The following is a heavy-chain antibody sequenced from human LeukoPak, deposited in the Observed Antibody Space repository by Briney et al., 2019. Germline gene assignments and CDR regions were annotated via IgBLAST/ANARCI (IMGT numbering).Heavy chain of an antibody. CDR2: ISASDGNT. Sequence: PGGSLRLSCTASGFTFSNYAMNWVRQAPGKGLEWVSAISASDGNTYYADSVKGRFTISRDNSKNTLYLQMNSLRGEDTAVYYRATRPPMLDWGQGTLVTVSS. J-gene: IGHJ4*02. CDR3: ATRPPMLD. D-gene: IGHD3-16*01. V-gene: IGHV3-23*01. CDR1: GFTFSNYA.